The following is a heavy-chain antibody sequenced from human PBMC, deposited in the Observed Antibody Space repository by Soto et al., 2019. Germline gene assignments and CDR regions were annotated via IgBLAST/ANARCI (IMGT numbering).Heavy chain of an antibody. CDR1: GYSFTSYW. CDR3: ATEYSSSPYYFDY. Sequence: GESLKISCKGSGYSFTSYWISWVRQMPGKGLEWMGRIDPSDSYTNYSPSFQGHVTISADKSISTAYLQWSSLKASDTAMYYCATEYSSSPYYFDYWGQGTLVTVSS. CDR2: IDPSDSYT. J-gene: IGHJ4*02. V-gene: IGHV5-10-1*01. D-gene: IGHD6-6*01.